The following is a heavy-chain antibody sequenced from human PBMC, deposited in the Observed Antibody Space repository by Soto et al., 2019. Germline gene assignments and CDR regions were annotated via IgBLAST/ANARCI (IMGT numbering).Heavy chain of an antibody. CDR3: ARPNYDFLSGSYYYVLDV. Sequence: ASVKVSCKASGYMFTNYGICWVRQAPGQGLDWVGWISTYNGYTYYSQRLQGRVTMTTDTSTNTAYMELRSLRSDDTAIYYCARPNYDFLSGSYYYVLDVWGQGTTVTVSS. J-gene: IGHJ6*02. CDR2: ISTYNGYT. V-gene: IGHV1-18*01. CDR1: GYMFTNYG. D-gene: IGHD3-3*01.